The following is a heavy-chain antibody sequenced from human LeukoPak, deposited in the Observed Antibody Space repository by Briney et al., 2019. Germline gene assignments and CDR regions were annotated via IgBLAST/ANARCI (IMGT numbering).Heavy chain of an antibody. V-gene: IGHV5-51*01. J-gene: IGHJ4*02. CDR3: ARHGYGYSSGWSFDY. CDR2: IYPGDSDT. CDR1: GYSFTSYW. Sequence: GEALSISWKGSGYSFTSYWIGWVRQMPGEGLEWMGIIYPGDSDTRYSPSFQGQVTISADKSISTAYLQWSSLKASDTAMYYCARHGYGYSSGWSFDYWGQATLVTVSS. D-gene: IGHD6-19*01.